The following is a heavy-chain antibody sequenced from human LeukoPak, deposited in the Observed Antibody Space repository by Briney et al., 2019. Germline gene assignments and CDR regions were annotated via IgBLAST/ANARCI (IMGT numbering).Heavy chain of an antibody. CDR2: ISDSGGYT. D-gene: IGHD6-19*01. CDR3: AKSITVAEKIDF. J-gene: IGHJ4*02. V-gene: IGHV3-23*01. CDR1: GFTFSNYN. Sequence: GGSLRLSCAASGFTFSNYNMKWVRQAPGKGLEWVSTISDSGGYTYYADSVKGRFTISRDNSKNTLYLQMNSLRAEDTAVYYCAKSITVAEKIDFWGQGTLVTVSS.